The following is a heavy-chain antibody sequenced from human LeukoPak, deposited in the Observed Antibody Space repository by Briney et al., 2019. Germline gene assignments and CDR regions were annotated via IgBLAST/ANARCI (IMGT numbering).Heavy chain of an antibody. CDR3: ARGPYCGGDCYSDY. D-gene: IGHD2-21*02. Sequence: ASVKVSCKASGYTFTSYGINWVRQATGQGLEWMGWMNPNSGNTGYAQKFQGRVTMTRNTSISTAYMELSSLRSEDTAVYYCARGPYCGGDCYSDYWGQGTLVTVSS. CDR1: GYTFTSYG. J-gene: IGHJ4*02. V-gene: IGHV1-8*02. CDR2: MNPNSGNT.